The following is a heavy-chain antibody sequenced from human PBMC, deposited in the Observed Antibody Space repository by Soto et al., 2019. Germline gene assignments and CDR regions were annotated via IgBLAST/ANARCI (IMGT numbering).Heavy chain of an antibody. Sequence: SETLSLTCNVSGSPISSYYWGWFRQPPGQGLEWVGYIYYAGTTSYNPSLKSRVTISVDTSKNQFSLKLSSVTAADTAVYYCARWVGGDYYDSSGYLPNWGQGTLVTVSS. V-gene: IGHV4-59*01. J-gene: IGHJ4*02. CDR1: GSPISSYY. CDR2: IYYAGTT. D-gene: IGHD3-22*01. CDR3: ARWVGGDYYDSSGYLPN.